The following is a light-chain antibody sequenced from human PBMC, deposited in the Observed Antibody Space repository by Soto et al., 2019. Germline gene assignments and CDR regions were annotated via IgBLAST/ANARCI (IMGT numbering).Light chain of an antibody. Sequence: DLQLTQSPSSLSPSVGHRVTITCQASQDISNYLNWYQHKPGKAPKLLIYDASNLETGVPSRFSGSGSGTDFPFTISSLQPEDIATYVCQQYDNIPRTFGLGTKVEIK. CDR2: DAS. V-gene: IGKV1-33*01. CDR1: QDISNY. J-gene: IGKJ1*01. CDR3: QQYDNIPRT.